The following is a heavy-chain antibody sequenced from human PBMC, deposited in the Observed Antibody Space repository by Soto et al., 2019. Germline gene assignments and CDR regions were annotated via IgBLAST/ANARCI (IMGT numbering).Heavy chain of an antibody. Sequence: PGGSLILSCAASGFTFISDAMSWVRQAPGKGLEWVSAISGSGGSTYYADSVKGRFTISRDNSKNTLYLQMDSLRAEDTAVYYCAKDKLGNQHYFDYWGQGTLVTVSS. V-gene: IGHV3-23*01. CDR3: AKDKLGNQHYFDY. CDR2: ISGSGGST. J-gene: IGHJ4*02. D-gene: IGHD3-10*01. CDR1: GFTFISDA.